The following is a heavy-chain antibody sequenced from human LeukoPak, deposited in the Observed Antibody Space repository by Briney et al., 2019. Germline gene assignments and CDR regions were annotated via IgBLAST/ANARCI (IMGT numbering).Heavy chain of an antibody. D-gene: IGHD2-2*02. Sequence: SETLSLTCTVSGGFISSYYWSWIRQPPGKGLEWIGYIYYSGSTNYNPSLKSRVTISVDTSKNQFSLKLSSVTAADTAVYYCARGYCSSTSCYTPYYFDYWGQGTLVTVSS. J-gene: IGHJ4*02. CDR2: IYYSGST. CDR1: GGFISSYY. V-gene: IGHV4-59*01. CDR3: ARGYCSSTSCYTPYYFDY.